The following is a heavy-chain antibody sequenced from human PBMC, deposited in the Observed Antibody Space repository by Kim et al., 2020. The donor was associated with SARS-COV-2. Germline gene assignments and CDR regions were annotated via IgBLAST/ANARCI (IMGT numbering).Heavy chain of an antibody. V-gene: IGHV3-73*01. CDR2: IRSNANSYAS. J-gene: IGHJ3*02. CDR3: TRVPFYSSSWWYAFDI. CDR1: GFTFSGSA. D-gene: IGHD6-13*01. Sequence: GGSLRLSCAASGFTFSGSAMHWVRQASGKGLEWVGRIRSNANSYASAYAASEKGRFTISRDDSKNTAYLQMNSLKTEDTAVYYCTRVPFYSSSWWYAFDIWGQGTMVTVSS.